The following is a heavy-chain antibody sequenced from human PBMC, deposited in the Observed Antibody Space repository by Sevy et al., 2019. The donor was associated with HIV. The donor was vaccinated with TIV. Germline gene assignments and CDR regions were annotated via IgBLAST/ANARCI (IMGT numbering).Heavy chain of an antibody. CDR2: INPSGGGT. V-gene: IGHV1-46*01. CDR3: ARDRLPRGGHDLRDYVKFDS. Sequence: ASVKVSCKASGYTFTNNYMHWVRQAPGQGLEWMGMINPSGGGTRYSQKFQGRVIMTEDTSTSTVYMDLKSLRSEDTAVYYCARDRLPRGGHDLRDYVKFDSWGQGTLVTVSS. CDR1: GYTFTNNY. J-gene: IGHJ4*02. D-gene: IGHD3-10*02.